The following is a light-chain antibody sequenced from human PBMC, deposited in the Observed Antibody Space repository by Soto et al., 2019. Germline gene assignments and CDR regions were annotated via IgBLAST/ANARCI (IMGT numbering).Light chain of an antibody. V-gene: IGKV1-39*01. CDR1: QSISNY. CDR3: KTGYYTLSP. Sequence: DIQMIQSPSYLSASVGDRVTITCRASQSISNYLNWYQQKPGKAPKILIYGASSLQSGVPSRFSGSGSGTDFTLTISSLHSDFFLTDSSKTGYYTLSPLG. CDR2: GAS. J-gene: IGKJ1*01.